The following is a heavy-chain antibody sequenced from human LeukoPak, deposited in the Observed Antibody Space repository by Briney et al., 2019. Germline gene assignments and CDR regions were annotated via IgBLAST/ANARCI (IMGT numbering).Heavy chain of an antibody. V-gene: IGHV3-15*01. Sequence: GGSLRLSCAASGFTFSNAWMSWVGQAPGKGLEGFGRIKSKTDGGTTDYAAPVKGRFTISRDDSKNTLYLQMNSLKTEDTAVYYCTRQQLVFDYWGQGTLVTVSS. CDR3: TRQQLVFDY. CDR2: IKSKTDGGTT. D-gene: IGHD6-13*01. J-gene: IGHJ4*02. CDR1: GFTFSNAW.